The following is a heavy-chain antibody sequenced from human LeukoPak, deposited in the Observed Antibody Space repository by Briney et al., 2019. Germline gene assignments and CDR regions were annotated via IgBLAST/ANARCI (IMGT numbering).Heavy chain of an antibody. CDR3: AKRSDSGDYYLPEY. J-gene: IGHJ4*02. CDR2: LHYDGINK. CDR1: GFTFGSYG. Sequence: PGGSLRLSCAASGFTFGSYGMHWVRQAPGKGLEWVAFLHYDGINKYYADSVKGRFTISRDNSKNTLYLQMNSLRPEDTAVYYCAKRSDSGDYYLPEYWGQGTLVTVSS. D-gene: IGHD3-22*01. V-gene: IGHV3-30*02.